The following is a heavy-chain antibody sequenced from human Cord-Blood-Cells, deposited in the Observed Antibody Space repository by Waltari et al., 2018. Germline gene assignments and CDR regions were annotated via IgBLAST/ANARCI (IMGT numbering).Heavy chain of an antibody. CDR3: ARAGDYDILTGYYVGGYFDY. V-gene: IGHV4-59*01. J-gene: IGHJ4*02. D-gene: IGHD3-9*01. CDR2: IYYSGST. Sequence: QVQLQESGPGLVKPSETLSLTCTVSGGSISSYYWSWIRQPPGQGLAWIGYIYYSGSTNYNPTLKSRVTISVDTSKNQFSLKLSSVTAADTAVYYCARAGDYDILTGYYVGGYFDYWGQGTLVTVSS. CDR1: GGSISSYY.